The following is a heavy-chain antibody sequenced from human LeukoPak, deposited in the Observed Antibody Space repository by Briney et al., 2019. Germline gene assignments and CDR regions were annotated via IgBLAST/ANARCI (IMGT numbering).Heavy chain of an antibody. CDR3: AASRGYYDSSGYFYFDY. CDR2: ISAYNGNT. Sequence: ASVKVSCKASGYTFTSYGISWVRQAPGQGLEWMGWISAYNGNTNYAQKLQGRVTMTTDTSTSTAYMELRSLRSDDTAVYYCAASRGYYDSSGYFYFDYWGRGTLVTVSS. V-gene: IGHV1-18*01. CDR1: GYTFTSYG. J-gene: IGHJ4*02. D-gene: IGHD3-22*01.